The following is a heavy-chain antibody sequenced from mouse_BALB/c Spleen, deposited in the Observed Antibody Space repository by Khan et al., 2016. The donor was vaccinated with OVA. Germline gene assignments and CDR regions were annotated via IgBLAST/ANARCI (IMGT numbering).Heavy chain of an antibody. J-gene: IGHJ2*01. V-gene: IGHV5-6-3*01. Sequence: EVQLVESGGGLVQPGGSLKLSCAASGFTFSSYGMSWVRQTPDKRLELVATINSNGGSTYYPESVQGRFTISRDNAKNTLYLQMSSLKSEDTAMYYCARMARTINWGQGTTLTVSS. CDR2: INSNGGST. CDR3: ARMARTIN. CDR1: GFTFSSYG.